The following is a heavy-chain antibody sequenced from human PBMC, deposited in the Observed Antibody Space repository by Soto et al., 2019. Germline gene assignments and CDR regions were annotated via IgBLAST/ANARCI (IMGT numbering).Heavy chain of an antibody. CDR2: IYYSGST. J-gene: IGHJ6*02. Sequence: PSETLSLTCTVSGGSISSSSYYWGWIRQPPGKGLEWIGSIYYSGSTYYNPSLKSRVNISVDTSKNQIPLKLSFVTAADSAVYYCARRLYYDSSGFEGGGMDVWGQGTTVTVS. CDR1: GGSISSSSYY. CDR3: ARRLYYDSSGFEGGGMDV. V-gene: IGHV4-39*01. D-gene: IGHD3-22*01.